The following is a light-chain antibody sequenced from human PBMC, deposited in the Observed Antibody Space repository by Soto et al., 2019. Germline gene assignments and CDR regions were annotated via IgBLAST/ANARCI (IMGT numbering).Light chain of an antibody. CDR2: EVS. J-gene: IGLJ1*01. V-gene: IGLV2-14*01. CDR1: SSDVGGYNY. CDR3: SSYTGSSTFYV. Sequence: QSALTQPASVSGSPGQSITISCTGTSSDVGGYNYVSWYQQHPGKAPKLMIYEVSYRPSGVSNRFSGSKSGNTASLTISGLQAEDEADYYCSSYTGSSTFYVFGTGTKLTVL.